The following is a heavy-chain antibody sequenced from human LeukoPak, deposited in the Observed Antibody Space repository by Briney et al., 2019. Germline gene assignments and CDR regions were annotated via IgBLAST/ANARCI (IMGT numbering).Heavy chain of an antibody. J-gene: IGHJ3*02. CDR1: GYTFSGYY. CDR2: VNPNSGGT. V-gene: IGHV1-2*02. D-gene: IGHD6-13*01. Sequence: ASVTVSCKASGYTFSGYYMHWVRQAPGQGLEWMGWVNPNSGGTKYAQKFQGRVTMTRDTSISTAYMELSRLRSDDTAVYYCARDDLIAAAENDAFDIWGQGTRVTVSS. CDR3: ARDDLIAAAENDAFDI.